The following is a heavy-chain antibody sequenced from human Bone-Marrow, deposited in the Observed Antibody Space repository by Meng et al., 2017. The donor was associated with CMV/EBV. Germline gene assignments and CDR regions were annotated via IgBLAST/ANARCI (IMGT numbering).Heavy chain of an antibody. Sequence: GESLKISCATSGFTFSSFAINWVRQAPGKGLEWVAVISYDGSNKYYADSVKGRFTISRDNSKNTLYLQMNSLRTEDTAVYYCARGGGVAAIWGQGTTVTVSS. J-gene: IGHJ6*02. CDR3: ARGGGVAAI. D-gene: IGHD2-8*02. V-gene: IGHV3-30-3*01. CDR2: ISYDGSNK. CDR1: GFTFSSFA.